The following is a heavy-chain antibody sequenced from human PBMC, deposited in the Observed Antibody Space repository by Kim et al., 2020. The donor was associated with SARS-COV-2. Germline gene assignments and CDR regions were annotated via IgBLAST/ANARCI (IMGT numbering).Heavy chain of an antibody. V-gene: IGHV4-59*13. D-gene: IGHD3-3*01. Sequence: SETLSLTCTVSGGSISSYYWSWIRQPPGKGLEWIGYIYYSGSTNYNPSLMIRVTISVDTSKNQSSLKLSSVTAADTAVYYCSREARMFGVAGGAFDICG. J-gene: IGHJ3*02. CDR2: IYYSGST. CDR1: GGSISSYY. CDR3: SREARMFGVAGGAFDI.